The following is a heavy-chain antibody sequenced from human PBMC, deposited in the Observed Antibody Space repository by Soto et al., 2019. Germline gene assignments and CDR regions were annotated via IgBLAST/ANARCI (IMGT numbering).Heavy chain of an antibody. V-gene: IGHV1-18*01. CDR3: ASDPAYYDSSGYPAA. CDR1: GYTFTSYG. J-gene: IGHJ5*02. D-gene: IGHD3-22*01. Sequence: QVQLVQSGAEVKKPGASVEVSCKASGYTFTSYGISWVRQAPGQGLEWMGWISAYNGNTNYAQKLQGRVTMTTDTAXNTAYMELRSLRSDDTAVYYCASDPAYYDSSGYPAAWGQGTLVTVSS. CDR2: ISAYNGNT.